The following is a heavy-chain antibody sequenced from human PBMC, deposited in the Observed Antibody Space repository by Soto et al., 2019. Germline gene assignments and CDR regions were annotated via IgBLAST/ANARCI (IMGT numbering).Heavy chain of an antibody. CDR3: ARHVMGSNRAARRVNWFDP. Sequence: QLQLQESGPGLVKPSETLSLTCTVSGGSISSSSYYWGWIRQPPEKGLEWIGSIYYSGSTYYNPSLKSRVTISVDTSKNQFSLKLSSVTAADTAVYYCARHVMGSNRAARRVNWFDPWGQGTLVTVSS. J-gene: IGHJ5*02. V-gene: IGHV4-39*01. D-gene: IGHD6-6*01. CDR2: IYYSGST. CDR1: GGSISSSSYY.